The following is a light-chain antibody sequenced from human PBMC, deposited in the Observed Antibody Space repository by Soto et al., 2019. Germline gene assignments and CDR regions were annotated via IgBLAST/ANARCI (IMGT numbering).Light chain of an antibody. J-gene: IGKJ1*01. Sequence: EIVMTQSPATLSASPGERATLSCRASQRVSSHLAWYHQRPGQAPRLLIKAASTRATGIPVRFSGSGSETEFTLTIRSLQSEDFGLYYCHQYNNWPWTFGQGTKWIS. CDR3: HQYNNWPWT. CDR2: AAS. V-gene: IGKV3-15*01. CDR1: QRVSSH.